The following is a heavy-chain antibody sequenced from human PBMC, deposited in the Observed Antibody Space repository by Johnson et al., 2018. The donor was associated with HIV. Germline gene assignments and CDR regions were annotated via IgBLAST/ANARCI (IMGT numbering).Heavy chain of an antibody. J-gene: IGHJ3*02. CDR1: GFTFSDYY. CDR3: AREGAWSLRAAAGRGAFDI. V-gene: IGHV3-11*04. D-gene: IGHD6-13*01. CDR2: IGGSDTTL. Sequence: QVQLVESGGGLVKPGGSLRLSCAASGFTFSDYYMSWICQAPGKGLEWVSYIGGSDTTLYYADSVKGSFTISRDNSKNTLYLQMGSLSAEDMAVYYCAREGAWSLRAAAGRGAFDIWGQGTMVTVSS.